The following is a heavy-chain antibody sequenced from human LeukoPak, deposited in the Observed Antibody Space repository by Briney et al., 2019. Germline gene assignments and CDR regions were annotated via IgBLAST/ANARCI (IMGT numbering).Heavy chain of an antibody. D-gene: IGHD3-10*01. CDR1: GFTFSSYW. Sequence: GGSLRLSCAPSGFTFSSYWMSWVRQAPGKGLEWVANIKQDGSEKYYVDSVKGRFTISRDNAKNSLYLQMNSLRAEDTAVYYCARRITMVRGVIITAKYNWFDPWGQGTLVTVSS. J-gene: IGHJ5*02. V-gene: IGHV3-7*01. CDR3: ARRITMVRGVIITAKYNWFDP. CDR2: IKQDGSEK.